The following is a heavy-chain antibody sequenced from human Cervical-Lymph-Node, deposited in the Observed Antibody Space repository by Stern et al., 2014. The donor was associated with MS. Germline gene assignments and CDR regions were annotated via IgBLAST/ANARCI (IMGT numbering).Heavy chain of an antibody. CDR2: IIPIFGTA. CDR1: GGTFGSFA. V-gene: IGHV1-69*01. D-gene: IGHD6-19*01. CDR3: TREAIGHSGTFDF. J-gene: IGHJ4*02. Sequence: QVQLMQSGAEVKKPGSSVKVSCRASGGTFGSFAVNWVRQAPGQGLEWMGGIIPIFGTAHYAQRFQGRVTITADESTTTAYMELNSLTSDDTAVYFCTREAIGHSGTFDFWGQGTLVTVSS.